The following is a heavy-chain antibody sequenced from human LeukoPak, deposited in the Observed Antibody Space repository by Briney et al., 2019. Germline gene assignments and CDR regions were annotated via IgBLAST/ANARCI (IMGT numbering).Heavy chain of an antibody. V-gene: IGHV1-2*02. CDR3: AAAYYDSSGYYYVDY. CDR2: INPNSGGT. CDR1: GYTFTGYY. Sequence: GASVKVSCKASGYTFTGYYIHWVRQAPGQGLEWMGWINPNSGGTNYAQKFQGRVTMTRDTSISTAYMELSRLRSDDTAVYYCAAAYYDSSGYYYVDYWGQGTLVTVSS. J-gene: IGHJ4*02. D-gene: IGHD3-22*01.